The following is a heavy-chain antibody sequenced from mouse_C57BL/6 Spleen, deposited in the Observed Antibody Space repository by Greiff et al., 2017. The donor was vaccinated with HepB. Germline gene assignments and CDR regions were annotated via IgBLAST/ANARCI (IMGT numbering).Heavy chain of an antibody. CDR3: ARAGAQADY. V-gene: IGHV1-69*01. CDR1: GYTFTSYW. J-gene: IGHJ2*01. Sequence: QVQLQQPGAELVMPGASVKLSCKASGYTFTSYWMHWVKQRPGQGLEWIGEIDPSDSYTNYNQKFKGKSTSTVDKSSSTAYMQLSSLTSEDSAVYYCARAGAQADYWGQGTTLTVSS. CDR2: IDPSDSYT. D-gene: IGHD3-2*02.